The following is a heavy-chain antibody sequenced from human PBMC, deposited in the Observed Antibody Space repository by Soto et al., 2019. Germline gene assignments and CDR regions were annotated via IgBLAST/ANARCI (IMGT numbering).Heavy chain of an antibody. J-gene: IGHJ3*02. D-gene: IGHD1-26*01. CDR3: ARGDHIVGATVGAFDI. CDR1: CYTFASYG. CDR2: ISAYNGNT. Sequence: GASVKPIWKASCYTFASYGLSWVRQAPEQGLEWMGWISAYNGNTNYAQKLQGRVTMTTDTSTSTAYMELRGLRSDDKAVYYCARGDHIVGATVGAFDIWGQGTMVTVSS. V-gene: IGHV1-18*04.